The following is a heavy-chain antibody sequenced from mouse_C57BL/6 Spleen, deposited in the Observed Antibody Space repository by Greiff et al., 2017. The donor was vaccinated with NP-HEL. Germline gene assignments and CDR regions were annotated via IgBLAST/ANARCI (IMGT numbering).Heavy chain of an antibody. D-gene: IGHD3-3*01. CDR1: GFTFSDYG. CDR2: ISSGSSTI. J-gene: IGHJ3*01. V-gene: IGHV5-17*01. CDR3: ARLLGAY. Sequence: EVQVVESGGGLVKPGGSLKLSCAASGFTFSDYGMHWVRQAPEKGLEWVAYISSGSSTIYYADTVKGRFTISRGNAKNTLFLQMTSLRSEDTAMYYCARLLGAYWGQGTLVTVSA.